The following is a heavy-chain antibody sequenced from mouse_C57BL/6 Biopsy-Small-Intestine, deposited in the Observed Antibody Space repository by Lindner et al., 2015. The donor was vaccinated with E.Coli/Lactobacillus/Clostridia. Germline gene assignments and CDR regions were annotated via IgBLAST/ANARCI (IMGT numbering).Heavy chain of an antibody. D-gene: IGHD2-1*01. J-gene: IGHJ2*01. CDR1: GFNIKDYY. CDR3: GGGPHDNYGY. V-gene: IGHV14-2*01. Sequence: VQLQESGAELVKPGASVKLSCTASGFNIKDYYIHWIKQRTEQGLEWIGRIDPEYGETKYDPKFQVKATITADTSSNTAYLQLSSLTFEDTAVYYCGGGPHDNYGYWGQGTTLTVSS. CDR2: IDPEYGET.